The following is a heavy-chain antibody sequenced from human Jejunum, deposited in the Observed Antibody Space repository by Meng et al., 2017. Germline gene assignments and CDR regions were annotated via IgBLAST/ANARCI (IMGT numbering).Heavy chain of an antibody. CDR2: IYNGGNT. D-gene: IGHD2-2*01. Sequence: QVQLQESGPGLVKPSGTLSLTCAVSGGYINKENWWSWVRQSPERGLEWIGEIYNGGNTNYNPSLNRRVTMSVDESTNQMSLKLTSVTAADTAVYYCVRGEFAMLARFDFWGQGILVTRLL. V-gene: IGHV4-4*02. CDR3: VRGEFAMLARFDF. J-gene: IGHJ4*02. CDR1: GGYINKENW.